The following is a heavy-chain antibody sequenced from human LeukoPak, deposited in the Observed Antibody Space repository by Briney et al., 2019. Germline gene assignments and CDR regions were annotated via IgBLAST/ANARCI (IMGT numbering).Heavy chain of an antibody. V-gene: IGHV4-4*07. Sequence: SETLSLTCTVSGGYISTDYWSWIRQPVGKALEWIGRIYSGGTPYYNPSLRGRVTMSVDTSKNQISLRVKSVTAADTAVYYCAREFTSDWFPRGYYDYWGQGTLVTFSS. CDR3: AREFTSDWFPRGYYDY. CDR2: IYSGGTP. D-gene: IGHD3-9*01. J-gene: IGHJ4*02. CDR1: GGYISTDY.